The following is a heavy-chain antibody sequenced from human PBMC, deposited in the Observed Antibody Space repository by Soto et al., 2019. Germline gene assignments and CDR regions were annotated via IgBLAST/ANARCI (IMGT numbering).Heavy chain of an antibody. CDR3: ARDGPSMVRGVIGYYYDGLDV. Sequence: QVQLVQSGAEVKKPGSSVKVSCKASGGTFSSYAISWVRQAPGQGLEWMGGIIPIFGTANYAQKIQGRVTITADESTRTAYMELSSLRSEDPAVYYCARDGPSMVRGVIGYYYDGLDVWGQGTTVTVSS. CDR2: IIPIFGTA. V-gene: IGHV1-69*01. D-gene: IGHD3-10*01. CDR1: GGTFSSYA. J-gene: IGHJ6*02.